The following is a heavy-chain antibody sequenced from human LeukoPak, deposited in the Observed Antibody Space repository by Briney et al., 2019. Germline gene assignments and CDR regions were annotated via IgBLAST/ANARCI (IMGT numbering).Heavy chain of an antibody. CDR2: INSDGYST. D-gene: IGHD5-12*01. J-gene: IGHJ4*02. CDR3: ARESSYEFDY. Sequence: PGGSLRLSCAASGFTFSNAWMHWVRQAPGKGLVWVSRINSDGYSTSYADSVKGRFTISRDNAKNTLHLQMNSLRAEDTAVYYCARESSYEFDYWGQGTLVTVSS. V-gene: IGHV3-74*01. CDR1: GFTFSNAW.